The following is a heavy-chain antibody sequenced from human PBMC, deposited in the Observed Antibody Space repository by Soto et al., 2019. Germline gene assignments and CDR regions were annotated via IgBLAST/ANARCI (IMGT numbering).Heavy chain of an antibody. V-gene: IGHV3-23*01. Sequence: EVQLLESGGGLGQPGGSLRLSCAASGFSFSSYAMTWVRQAPGRGLQWVSAISGSGSPTYYADSVKGRFTISRDNSKHTRYLQMTSLRADDTAVYYCARDMSGGTYNYYYGMDVWGQGTTVTVAS. J-gene: IGHJ6*02. CDR1: GFSFSSYA. CDR3: ARDMSGGTYNYYYGMDV. D-gene: IGHD3-10*02. CDR2: ISGSGSPT.